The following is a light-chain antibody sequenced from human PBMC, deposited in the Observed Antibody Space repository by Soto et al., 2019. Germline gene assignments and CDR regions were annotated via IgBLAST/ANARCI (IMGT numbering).Light chain of an antibody. CDR1: QSVSSY. J-gene: IGKJ1*01. V-gene: IGKV3-11*01. CDR2: DAS. CDR3: QQRSNWPWT. Sequence: EIVLKQSPATLSLSRGERATLSCRASQSVSSYLAWYQQKPGQAPRLLIYDASNRATGIPARFSGSGSGTDFTLTISSLEPEDFAVYYCQQRSNWPWTFGQGTKVDNK.